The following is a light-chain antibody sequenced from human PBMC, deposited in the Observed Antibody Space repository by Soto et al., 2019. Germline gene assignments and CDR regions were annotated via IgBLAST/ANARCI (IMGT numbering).Light chain of an antibody. J-gene: IGLJ2*01. CDR2: RNN. Sequence: QSVLTQPPSASGTPGQRVTISCSGSSSNSGNDYVYWYQQVSGAAPKLLIYRNNNRPSGVPDRFSGSKSGTSAHLAIGGLRSEDEGDYYCAAWDDGLSGPVCGGGTQLNVL. CDR1: SSNSGNDY. V-gene: IGLV1-47*01. CDR3: AAWDDGLSGPV.